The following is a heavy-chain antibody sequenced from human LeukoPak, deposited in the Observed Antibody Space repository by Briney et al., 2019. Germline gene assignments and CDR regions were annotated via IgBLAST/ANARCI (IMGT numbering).Heavy chain of an antibody. Sequence: SDTQSLTCAVYGGSFRGYYWSWIRQPPAKGLEWIGEINHSGSTNYNPSLKSRVTLSVDTSKSQFSLKLSSVTAADTAVYYCAGSGSYFYYYYYYMDVWGKGTTVTVSS. J-gene: IGHJ6*03. V-gene: IGHV4-34*01. CDR3: AGSGSYFYYYYYYMDV. D-gene: IGHD3-10*01. CDR2: INHSGST. CDR1: GGSFRGYY.